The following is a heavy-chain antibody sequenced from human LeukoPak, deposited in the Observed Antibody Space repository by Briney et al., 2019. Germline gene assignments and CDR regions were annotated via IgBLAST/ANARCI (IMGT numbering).Heavy chain of an antibody. CDR2: INWNGRIT. CDR1: GFTFDDYA. CDR3: ARGSVQLWLRDTYYYMDV. D-gene: IGHD5-18*01. J-gene: IGHJ6*03. Sequence: GESLRLSCAASGFTFDDYAMNWVRQVPGPGLEWVSVINWNGRITEYADSVKDRFTIFRLNTKNYLYPYMNNLGGADTALYFCARGSVQLWLRDTYYYMDVWGKGTTVTVSS. V-gene: IGHV3-20*04.